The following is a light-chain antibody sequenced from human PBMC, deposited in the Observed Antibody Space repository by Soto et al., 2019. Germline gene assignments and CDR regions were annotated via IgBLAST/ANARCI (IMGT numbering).Light chain of an antibody. J-gene: IGKJ4*01. CDR3: QQCDDFIT. V-gene: IGKV3-11*01. CDR1: QSVGTY. Sequence: EIVMTQSPATLSLSPGERATLSCRASQSVGTYLAWYQQKPGQAPRLLIYDSSKRATDIPARFSGSGSGTDFTLTISSLEPEDFATYYCQQCDDFITFGGGTRIEIK. CDR2: DSS.